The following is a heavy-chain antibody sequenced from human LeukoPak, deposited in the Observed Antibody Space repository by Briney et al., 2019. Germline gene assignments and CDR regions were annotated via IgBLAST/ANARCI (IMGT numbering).Heavy chain of an antibody. CDR1: GFTVSSNY. CDR2: IYSGGST. J-gene: IGHJ5*02. V-gene: IGHV3-66*02. CDR3: ARERTYCSSTSCYNWFDP. Sequence: PGGSLRLSCAASGFTVSSNYMSWVRQAPGKGLEWVSVIYSGGSTYYADSVKGRFTISRDSSKNTLYLQMNSLRAEDTAGYYCARERTYCSSTSCYNWFDPWGQGTLVTVSS. D-gene: IGHD2-2*01.